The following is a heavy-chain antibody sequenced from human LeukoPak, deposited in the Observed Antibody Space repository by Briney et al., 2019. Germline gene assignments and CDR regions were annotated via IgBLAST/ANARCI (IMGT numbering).Heavy chain of an antibody. CDR3: AKTQKGYCSGGSCYSRYYYYMDV. CDR1: GFTFSSYG. Sequence: PGGSLRLSCAASGFTFSSYGMHWVRQAPGKGLEWVAVISYDGSNKYYADSVKGRFTISRDNSKNTLYLQMNSLRAEDTAVYYCAKTQKGYCSGGSCYSRYYYYMDVWGKGTTVTVSS. CDR2: ISYDGSNK. D-gene: IGHD2-15*01. V-gene: IGHV3-30*18. J-gene: IGHJ6*03.